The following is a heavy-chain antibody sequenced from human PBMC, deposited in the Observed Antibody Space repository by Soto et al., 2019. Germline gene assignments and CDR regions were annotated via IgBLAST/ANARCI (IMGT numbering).Heavy chain of an antibody. CDR2: IYHSGSA. J-gene: IGHJ5*02. D-gene: IGHD3-3*01. Sequence: PSETLSLTCAVSGGSISSGGYSWSWIRQPPGKGLEWIGYIYHSGSAYYNPSPKSRVTISVDRSKNQFSLKLSSVTAADTAVYYCARAYYYDFWSGYPGHWFDPWGQGTLVTVSS. CDR3: ARAYYYDFWSGYPGHWFDP. V-gene: IGHV4-30-2*01. CDR1: GGSISSGGYS.